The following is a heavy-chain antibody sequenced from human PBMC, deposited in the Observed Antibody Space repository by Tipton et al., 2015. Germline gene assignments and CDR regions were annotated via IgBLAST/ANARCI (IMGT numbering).Heavy chain of an antibody. CDR2: VYYTGST. J-gene: IGHJ4*02. V-gene: IGHV4-61*01. CDR1: GGSVSSATYY. CDR3: SAAGTSFDH. Sequence: TLSLTCTVSGGSVSSATYYWSWVRQPPGKGLEWIAYVYYTGSTNYNPTLKGRVTTSIDTSKNQFYLRLTSVTAADTAVYYCSAAGTSFDHWGQGSLVTVSS. D-gene: IGHD6-13*01.